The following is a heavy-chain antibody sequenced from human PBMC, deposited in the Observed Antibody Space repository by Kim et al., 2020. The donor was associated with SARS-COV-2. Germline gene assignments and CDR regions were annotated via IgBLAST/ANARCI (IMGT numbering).Heavy chain of an antibody. V-gene: IGHV4-59*01. D-gene: IGHD3-10*01. J-gene: IGHJ2*01. Sequence: KSRVTISVDTSKNQFSLKLSSVTAADTAVYYCARESYYYGSGSLSGYFDLWGRGTLVTVSS. CDR3: ARESYYYGSGSLSGYFDL.